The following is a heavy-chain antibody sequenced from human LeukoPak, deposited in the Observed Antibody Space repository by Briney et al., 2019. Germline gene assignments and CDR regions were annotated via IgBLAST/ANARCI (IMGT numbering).Heavy chain of an antibody. CDR3: TREIGGTTVHY. V-gene: IGHV4-39*07. Sequence: PSEPLSLTCTVSGGSIRSSSYYWGWIRQPPGKGLEWIGSVYSSGRTYYNPSLTSRVTVSADPSKNQFSLKLSSVTAADTAVYYCTREIGGTTVHYWGHGMLVTVSS. CDR2: VYSSGRT. CDR1: GGSIRSSSYY. D-gene: IGHD1-7*01. J-gene: IGHJ4*01.